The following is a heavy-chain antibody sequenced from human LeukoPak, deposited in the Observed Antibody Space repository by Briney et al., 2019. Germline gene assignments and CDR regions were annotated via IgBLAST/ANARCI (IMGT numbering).Heavy chain of an antibody. D-gene: IGHD5-12*01. Sequence: GRSLRLSCAASGFTFSSYAMRWVRQAPGKGLEWVAVISYDGSNKYYADSVKGRFTISRDNSKNTLYLQMNSLRAEDTAVYYCARTVGGYDEYYFDYWGQGTLVTVSS. CDR1: GFTFSSYA. CDR2: ISYDGSNK. V-gene: IGHV3-30*04. J-gene: IGHJ4*02. CDR3: ARTVGGYDEYYFDY.